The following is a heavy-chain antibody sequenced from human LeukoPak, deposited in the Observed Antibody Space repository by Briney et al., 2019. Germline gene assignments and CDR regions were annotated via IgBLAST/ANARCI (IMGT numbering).Heavy chain of an antibody. CDR2: MYHTGTT. CDR3: ARADRLENDR. CDR1: GYSISSGYY. J-gene: IGHJ4*02. Sequence: KPSETLSLTCVVSGYSISSGYYWGWIRQPPGKGLEWIGNMYHTGTTSYNPSLNSRVTISVDMSKNQFSLRLRSVTAADTAVYFCARADRLENDRWGQGTLVTVSS. V-gene: IGHV4-38-2*01. D-gene: IGHD1-1*01.